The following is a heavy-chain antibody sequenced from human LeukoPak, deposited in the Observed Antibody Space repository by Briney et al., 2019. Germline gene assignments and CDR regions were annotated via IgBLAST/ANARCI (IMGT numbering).Heavy chain of an antibody. J-gene: IGHJ4*02. D-gene: IGHD6-13*01. CDR1: GFTFSSFS. CDR3: AKDQAKQQLVPVDY. V-gene: IGHV3-48*01. Sequence: GGSLRLSCAASGFTFSSFSMNWVRQAPGKGLEWVSYISSTSSTIYYADSVKGRFTISRDNSKNTLYLQTNSLRAEDTAVYYCAKDQAKQQLVPVDYWGQGTLVTVSS. CDR2: ISSTSSTI.